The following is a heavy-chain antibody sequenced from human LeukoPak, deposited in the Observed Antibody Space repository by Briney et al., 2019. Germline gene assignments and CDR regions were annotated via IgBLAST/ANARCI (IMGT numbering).Heavy chain of an antibody. CDR1: GFTFRSYA. V-gene: IGHV3-23*01. CDR2: ISGSGGST. D-gene: IGHD4-11*01. Sequence: RSGGSLRLSCAASGFTFRSYAMSWVRQAPGKGLEWVSAISGSGGSTHYAGSVKGRFTISRDSSKSTLYLQMNSLRAEDTAVYYCARAMTTDNWFDPWGQGTLVTVSS. J-gene: IGHJ5*02. CDR3: ARAMTTDNWFDP.